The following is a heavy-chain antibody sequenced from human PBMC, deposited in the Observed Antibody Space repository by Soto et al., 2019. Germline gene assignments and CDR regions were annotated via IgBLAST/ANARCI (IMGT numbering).Heavy chain of an antibody. V-gene: IGHV1-2*02. CDR3: ASTPESGHHGY. J-gene: IGHJ4*02. Sequence: QVQLVQSGAEVKMPAPSVKVSCKASGYTFTDYYVHWVREAPGQGLEWVPWINPKTGSTHYAQKFQGRVTMARDTSISTAWMEVTSLTSDDTAVYYCASTPESGHHGYWGQGTLVTVSS. CDR2: INPKTGST. CDR1: GYTFTDYY.